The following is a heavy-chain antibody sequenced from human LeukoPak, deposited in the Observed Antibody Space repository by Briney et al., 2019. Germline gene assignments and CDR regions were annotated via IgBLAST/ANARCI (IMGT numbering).Heavy chain of an antibody. CDR2: IYYSGST. V-gene: IGHV4-39*07. Sequence: PSETLSLTCTVSGGSISSSSYYWGWIRQPPGKGLEWIGSIYYSGSTYYNPSLKSRVTISVDTSKNQFSLKLSSVTAADTAVYYCARDGGLDDYGDYSAGGWFDPWGQGTLVTVSS. CDR3: ARDGGLDDYGDYSAGGWFDP. J-gene: IGHJ5*02. D-gene: IGHD4-17*01. CDR1: GGSISSSSYY.